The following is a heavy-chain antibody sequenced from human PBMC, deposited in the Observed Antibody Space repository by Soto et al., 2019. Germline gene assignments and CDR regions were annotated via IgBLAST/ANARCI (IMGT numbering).Heavy chain of an antibody. J-gene: IGHJ4*02. CDR1: GFTVSSNY. V-gene: IGHV3-53*01. Sequence: EVQLVESGGGWIQPGGSLRLSCAASGFTVSSNYMSWVRQAPGKGLECVSVIYSGGSTYYADSVKGRFTITRDNSKNTLYLQLNSLRAEDTAVYYCARVHLQLGIDYWGQGTLVTVSS. D-gene: IGHD6-6*01. CDR3: ARVHLQLGIDY. CDR2: IYSGGST.